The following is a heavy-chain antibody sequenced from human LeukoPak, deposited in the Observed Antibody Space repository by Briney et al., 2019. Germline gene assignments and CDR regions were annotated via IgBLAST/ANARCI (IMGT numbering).Heavy chain of an antibody. J-gene: IGHJ4*02. D-gene: IGHD4/OR15-4a*01. V-gene: IGHV4-34*01. Sequence: SQTLSLTCAVYGVSFSGYYWSWVRQPPGKGLEWLGSIYHSGSTYYNPSLKSRVTISVDTSKNQFSLKLSSVTAADTAMYYCARGGYGGILRTFDSWGQGTLVTVSS. CDR1: GVSFSGYY. CDR2: IYHSGST. CDR3: ARGGYGGILRTFDS.